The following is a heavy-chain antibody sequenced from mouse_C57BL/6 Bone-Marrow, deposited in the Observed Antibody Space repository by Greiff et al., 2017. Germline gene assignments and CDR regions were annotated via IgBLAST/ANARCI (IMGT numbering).Heavy chain of an antibody. CDR1: GYTFTSYW. Sequence: QVQLQQSGAELVKPGASVKLSCKASGYTFTSYWMHWVKQRPGQGLEWIGMIYPTSGSTNYNEKFKSKATLTVDTSSSTAYMQLSSLTSEDSAVYYCAKRGGGSVPCDMGYWGQGPSVTVSS. V-gene: IGHV1-64*01. J-gene: IGHJ4*01. CDR3: AKRGGGSVPCDMGY. CDR2: IYPTSGST. D-gene: IGHD1-1*02.